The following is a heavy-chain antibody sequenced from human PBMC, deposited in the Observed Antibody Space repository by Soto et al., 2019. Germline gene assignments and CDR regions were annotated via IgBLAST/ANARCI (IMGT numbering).Heavy chain of an antibody. J-gene: IGHJ4*02. Sequence: ASVKVSCKASGYTFSSYSMHWVRQAPGQGLEWMGIINPSGDRTNYAQKFQGRVTMTRDTSISTAYMELSRLRSDDTAVYYCARGQRGYSYGYYFDYWGQGTLVTVSS. CDR2: INPSGDRT. D-gene: IGHD5-18*01. CDR1: GYTFSSYS. CDR3: ARGQRGYSYGYYFDY. V-gene: IGHV1-46*01.